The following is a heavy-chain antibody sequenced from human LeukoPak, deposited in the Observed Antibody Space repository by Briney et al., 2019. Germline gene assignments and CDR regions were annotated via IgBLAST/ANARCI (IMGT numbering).Heavy chain of an antibody. CDR1: GFTFDDYD. CDR3: ARLDSSGYYLDY. V-gene: IGHV3-20*04. Sequence: GGSLRLSCAASGFTFDDYDMSWVRQAPGKGLEWVSGINWNGDSTGYADSVKGRVTISRDNSKNTLYLQMNSLRAEDTAVYYCARLDSSGYYLDYWGQGTLVTVSS. CDR2: INWNGDST. J-gene: IGHJ4*02. D-gene: IGHD3-22*01.